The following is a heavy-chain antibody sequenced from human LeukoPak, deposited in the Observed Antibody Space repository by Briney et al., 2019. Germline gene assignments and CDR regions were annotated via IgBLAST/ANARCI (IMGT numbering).Heavy chain of an antibody. V-gene: IGHV3-72*01. CDR1: GLTFSDHY. CDR3: ARGLGFGGGDY. D-gene: IGHD2-15*01. CDR2: SRDKANSYTT. J-gene: IGHJ4*02. Sequence: GGSLRLSCAASGLTFSDHYMDWVRQAPGKGLEWVGRSRDKANSYTTEYAASVKGRFTISTDDSNNSLFLHMNSLRTEDTAVYYCARGLGFGGGDYWGQGTLVTVSS.